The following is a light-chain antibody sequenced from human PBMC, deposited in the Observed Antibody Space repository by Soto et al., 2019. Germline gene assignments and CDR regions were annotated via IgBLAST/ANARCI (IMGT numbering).Light chain of an antibody. V-gene: IGKV3-15*01. Sequence: EIVMTQSPATLSVSPGERVTLSCRASQSVSNNLAWYQQKPGQAPRLLIYGATATATGIPARFSRSGSGTEFTLTISSLQSEDFAVYYCQQHNDWPLTFGGGTKVEIK. J-gene: IGKJ4*01. CDR2: GAT. CDR3: QQHNDWPLT. CDR1: QSVSNN.